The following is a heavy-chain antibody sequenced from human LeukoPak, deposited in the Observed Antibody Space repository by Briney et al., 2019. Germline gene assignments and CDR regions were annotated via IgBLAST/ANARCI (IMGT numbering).Heavy chain of an antibody. Sequence: QPGRSLRHSCAGPGFTINDHAIHWVRQAPGKGVEWFSGSGWSIGSTSYADAVKGRFTISRDNAKSSLYLQMNSLRAEDTALYYCARGRRGSNSGITASGWGFHFDYWGQGTLVTVSS. J-gene: IGHJ4*02. CDR3: ARGRRGSNSGITASGWGFHFDY. D-gene: IGHD6-13*01. CDR2: SGWSIGST. CDR1: GFTINDHA. V-gene: IGHV3-9*01.